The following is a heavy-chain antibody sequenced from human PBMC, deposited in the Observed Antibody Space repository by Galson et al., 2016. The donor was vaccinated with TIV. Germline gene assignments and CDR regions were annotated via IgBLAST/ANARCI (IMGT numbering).Heavy chain of an antibody. D-gene: IGHD5-18*01. CDR3: AKDRQWIPSSLDY. Sequence: SLRLSCAASGFNFNSYAMNWVRQAPGKGLEWVSSIGGTGGSTYYADSVKGRFIISRDSLKNTVFLQMNSLRAVDTAIYYCAKDRQWIPSSLDYWGQGALVTVSS. CDR2: IGGTGGST. V-gene: IGHV3-23*01. J-gene: IGHJ4*02. CDR1: GFNFNSYA.